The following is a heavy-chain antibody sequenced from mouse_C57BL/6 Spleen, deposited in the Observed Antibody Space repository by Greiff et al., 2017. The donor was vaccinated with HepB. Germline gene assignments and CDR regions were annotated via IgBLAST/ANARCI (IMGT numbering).Heavy chain of an antibody. Sequence: SGAELVRPGASVTLSCKASGYTFTDYEMHWVKQTPVHGLEWIGAIDPETGGTAYNQKFKGKAILTADKSSSTAYMELRSLTSEDSAVYYCTRRDYYGSSYCAMDYWGQGTSVTVSS. J-gene: IGHJ4*01. CDR2: IDPETGGT. CDR3: TRRDYYGSSYCAMDY. CDR1: GYTFTDYE. V-gene: IGHV1-15*01. D-gene: IGHD1-1*01.